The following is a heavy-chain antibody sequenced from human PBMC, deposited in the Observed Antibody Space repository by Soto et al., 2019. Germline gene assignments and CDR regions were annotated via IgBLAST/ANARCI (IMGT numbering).Heavy chain of an antibody. Sequence: PGGSLRLSCAASGFTSAYHAMNWVRQAPGRGLEWVSTISSNGKNTHYADSVKGRFIISSDNSSNTVNLQMNRLRVEDTAVSYCVSWVSAHFDSWGQGTLVTVSS. J-gene: IGHJ4*02. D-gene: IGHD6-13*01. CDR3: VSWVSAHFDS. CDR1: GFTSAYHA. V-gene: IGHV3-23*01. CDR2: ISSNGKNT.